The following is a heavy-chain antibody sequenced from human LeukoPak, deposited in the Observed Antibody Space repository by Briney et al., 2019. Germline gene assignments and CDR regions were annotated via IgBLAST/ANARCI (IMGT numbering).Heavy chain of an antibody. Sequence: GGSLRLSCAASGFTFSSYAMSWVRQAPGKGLEWVSAISGGGGSTYYADSVKGRITISRDNSKNTLYLQMNSLRAEDTAVYYCAKGVDIVATIPDYWGQGTLVTVSS. D-gene: IGHD5-12*01. CDR2: ISGGGGST. CDR1: GFTFSSYA. J-gene: IGHJ4*02. V-gene: IGHV3-23*01. CDR3: AKGVDIVATIPDY.